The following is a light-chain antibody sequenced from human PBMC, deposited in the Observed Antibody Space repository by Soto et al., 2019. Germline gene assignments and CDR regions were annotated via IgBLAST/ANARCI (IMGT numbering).Light chain of an antibody. V-gene: IGKV1-39*01. J-gene: IGKJ4*01. Sequence: DILLTQSPSSLSGFVGDTVIITWRASQRISGAYVNWFQQQPGKAPKLLIYGASRLQPGVPSRFSGAGSGTEFALTISRLQPEDLGTYFCQQSDTTPLTFGGGTRV. CDR1: QRISGAY. CDR2: GAS. CDR3: QQSDTTPLT.